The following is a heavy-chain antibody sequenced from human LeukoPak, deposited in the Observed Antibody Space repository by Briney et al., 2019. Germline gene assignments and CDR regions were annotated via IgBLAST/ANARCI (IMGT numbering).Heavy chain of an antibody. CDR1: GYSISSGYY. Sequence: SETLSLTCTVSGYSISSGYYWSWIRQPPGKGLEGIGYIYYSGSTNYSPSLKSRVTISEDTSKNQFSLKLSSVTAADPAVSYCARDRGYKASWGPGTLVTVSS. CDR2: IYYSGST. CDR3: ARDRGYKAS. V-gene: IGHV4-61*01. D-gene: IGHD5-18*01. J-gene: IGHJ5*02.